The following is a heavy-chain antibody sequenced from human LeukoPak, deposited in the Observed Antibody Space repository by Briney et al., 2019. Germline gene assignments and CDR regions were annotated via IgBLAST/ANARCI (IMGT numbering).Heavy chain of an antibody. D-gene: IGHD3-22*01. J-gene: IGHJ4*02. CDR3: ARGPYYYDSSGPSLYYFDY. CDR2: IYYSGST. CDR1: GGSISSSSYY. V-gene: IGHV4-39*07. Sequence: SETLSLTCTVSGGSISSSSYYWGWIRQPPGKGLEWIGSIYYSGSTYYNPSLKNRVTISVDTSKNQFSLKLSSVTAADTAVYYCARGPYYYDSSGPSLYYFDYWGQGTLVTVSS.